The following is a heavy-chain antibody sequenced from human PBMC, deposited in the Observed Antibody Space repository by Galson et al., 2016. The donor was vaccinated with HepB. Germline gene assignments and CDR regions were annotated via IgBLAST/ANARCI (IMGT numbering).Heavy chain of an antibody. CDR2: IIPIFGTT. CDR1: GGTFSSYA. V-gene: IGHV1-69*05. D-gene: IGHD1-26*01. Sequence: SVKVSCKASGGTFSSYAINWVRQAPGQGLEWMGGIIPIFGTTNYAQKFQGRVTITRDTSATTDYMELSSLGPEDTAVYYCARDPGGSSTRFDSWGQGTLVTVSS. CDR3: ARDPGGSSTRFDS. J-gene: IGHJ4*02.